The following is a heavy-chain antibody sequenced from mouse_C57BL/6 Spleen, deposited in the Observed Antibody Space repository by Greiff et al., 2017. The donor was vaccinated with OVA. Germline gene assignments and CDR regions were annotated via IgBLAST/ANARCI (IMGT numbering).Heavy chain of an antibody. V-gene: IGHV1-26*01. CDR2: INPNNGGT. D-gene: IGHD1-1*01. J-gene: IGHJ3*01. CDR1: GYTFTDYY. CDR3: ARDYYGSEGFAY. Sequence: VHVKQSGPELVKPGASVKISCKASGYTFTDYYMNWVKQSHGKSLEWIGDINPNNGGTSYNQKFKGKATLTVDKSSSTAYMELRSLTSEDSAVYYCARDYYGSEGFAYWGQGTLVTVSA.